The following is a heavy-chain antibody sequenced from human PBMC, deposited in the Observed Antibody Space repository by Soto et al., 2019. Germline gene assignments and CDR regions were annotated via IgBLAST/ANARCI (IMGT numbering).Heavy chain of an antibody. J-gene: IGHJ6*02. CDR2: ISYDGRNK. CDR1: GFTFSSYA. Sequence: QVQLVASGGGVVQPGRSLRLSCAASGFTFSSYAMHWVRQAPGKGLEWVAVISYDGRNKYYADSVKGRFTISRDNSKNTLYLQMNSLRAEDTAVYYCASAGDYYYCMDVWGQGTTVTVSS. CDR3: ASAGDYYYCMDV. D-gene: IGHD2-21*01. V-gene: IGHV3-30*04.